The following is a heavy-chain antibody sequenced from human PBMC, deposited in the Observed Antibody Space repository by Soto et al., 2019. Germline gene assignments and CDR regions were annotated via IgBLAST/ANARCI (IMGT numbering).Heavy chain of an antibody. CDR2: VYHTGRT. Sequence: SETLSLTCTVSGGSFKIGSYSWSWIRQPPGKGLEWIGYVYHTGRTSYNPSLKSRVSISMDTSKNQFSLNLTSVTAADTALYYCARQRRGGYWFAPWGQGTLVTVSS. V-gene: IGHV4-61*01. CDR1: GGSFKIGSYS. CDR3: ARQRRGGYWFAP. J-gene: IGHJ5*02.